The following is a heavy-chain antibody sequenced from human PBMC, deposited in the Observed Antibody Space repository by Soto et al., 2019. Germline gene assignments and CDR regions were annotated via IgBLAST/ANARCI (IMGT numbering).Heavy chain of an antibody. D-gene: IGHD2-2*01. CDR1: GYTFTSYY. Sequence: ASVKVSWKASGYTFTSYYMHWVRQAPGQGLEWMGIINPSGGSTSYAQKFQGRVTMTRDTSTSTVYMELSSLRSEDTAVYYCAREDSTRNYYYYGMDVWGQGTTVTVSS. V-gene: IGHV1-46*01. CDR3: AREDSTRNYYYYGMDV. J-gene: IGHJ6*02. CDR2: INPSGGST.